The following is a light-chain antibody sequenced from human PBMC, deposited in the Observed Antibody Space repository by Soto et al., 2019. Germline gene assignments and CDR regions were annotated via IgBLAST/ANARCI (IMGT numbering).Light chain of an antibody. CDR1: QRVSRN. Sequence: EIVMTQSPATLSVSPGERATLSCRASQRVSRNFAWYRQKPGQAPTLVIYGASTRATGIPARFSGSGSGTEFTLTISSLQSEDFAVYYCQQYNNWPYTFGQGTKLE. CDR3: QQYNNWPYT. V-gene: IGKV3-15*01. CDR2: GAS. J-gene: IGKJ2*01.